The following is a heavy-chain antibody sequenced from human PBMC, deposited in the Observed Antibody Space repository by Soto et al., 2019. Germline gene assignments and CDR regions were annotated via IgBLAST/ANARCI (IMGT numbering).Heavy chain of an antibody. V-gene: IGHV3-30*03. CDR1: GFTFSSYG. Sequence: PGGSLTLSCAASGFTFSSYGMHWVRQAPGKGLEWVAVISYDGSNKYYADSVKGRFTISRDNSKNTLYLQMNSLRAEDTAVYYCARSIVVVTALDYWGQGT. D-gene: IGHD2-21*02. CDR2: ISYDGSNK. CDR3: ARSIVVVTALDY. J-gene: IGHJ4*02.